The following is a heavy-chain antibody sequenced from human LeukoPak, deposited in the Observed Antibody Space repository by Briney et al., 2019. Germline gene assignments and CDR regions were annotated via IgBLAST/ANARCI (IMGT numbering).Heavy chain of an antibody. D-gene: IGHD6-6*01. CDR3: ANLPANKYSSSSFDY. Sequence: GGSLRLSCAASGFTFSNAWMSWVRQAPGKGLEWVGRIKSKTDGGTTDYAAPVKGRFTISRDNSKNTLYLQMNSLRAEDTAVYYCANLPANKYSSSSFDYWGQGTLVTVSS. V-gene: IGHV3-15*01. CDR1: GFTFSNAW. CDR2: IKSKTDGGTT. J-gene: IGHJ4*02.